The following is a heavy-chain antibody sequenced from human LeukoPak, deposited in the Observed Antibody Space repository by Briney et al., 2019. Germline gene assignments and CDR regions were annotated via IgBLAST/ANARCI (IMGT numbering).Heavy chain of an antibody. V-gene: IGHV3-23*01. D-gene: IGHD5-12*01. Sequence: GGSLRLSCVGSGFTFRSHAMSWVRQAPEKGLEFVSGIYENGGTTYYADSVKGRFSISRDNSKNTLYLQMNSLRAGDTAVYYCAKCLVATIPEYWGQGTLVTVSS. CDR3: AKCLVATIPEY. CDR2: IYENGGTT. J-gene: IGHJ4*02. CDR1: GFTFRSHA.